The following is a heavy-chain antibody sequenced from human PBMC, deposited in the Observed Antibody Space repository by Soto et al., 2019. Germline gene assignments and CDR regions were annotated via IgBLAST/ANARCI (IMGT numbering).Heavy chain of an antibody. CDR1: GFTFSSYS. V-gene: IGHV3-21*01. CDR2: ISSSSSYI. Sequence: PGGSLRLSCAASGFTFSSYSMNWVRQAPGKGLEWASSISSSSSYIYYADSVKGRFTISRDNAKNSLYLQMNSLRAEDTAVYYCARDQISSSRWFDPWGQGTLVTVSS. D-gene: IGHD6-6*01. J-gene: IGHJ5*02. CDR3: ARDQISSSRWFDP.